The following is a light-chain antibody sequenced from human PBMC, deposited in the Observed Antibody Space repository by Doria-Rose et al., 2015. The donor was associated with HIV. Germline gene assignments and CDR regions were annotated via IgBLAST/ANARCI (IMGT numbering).Light chain of an antibody. CDR2: WAS. Sequence: DIVMTQSPDSLVVSLGERATINCKSSQSVLYNSNNKNYLAWYQQKPGQPPKLLIYWASTRESGVPDRFSGSGSGTDFSLTISSLQAEDVAVYYCQQYYSTPYTFGQGTRLEIK. J-gene: IGKJ2*01. CDR3: QQYYSTPYT. CDR1: QSVLYNSNNKNY. V-gene: IGKV4-1*01.